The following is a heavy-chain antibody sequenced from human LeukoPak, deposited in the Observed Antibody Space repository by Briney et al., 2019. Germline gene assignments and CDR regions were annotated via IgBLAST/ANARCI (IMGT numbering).Heavy chain of an antibody. D-gene: IGHD5-12*01. CDR3: ARQAYDGYFDY. J-gene: IGHJ4*02. CDR1: GGSISSGRYY. V-gene: IGHV4-39*07. CDR2: IYYSGNT. Sequence: SETLSLTCTVSGGSISSGRYYWGWIRQPPGKGLEWIGSIYYSGNTNYNPSLKSRVTILIDTSKNQFSLKLSSVTAADTAVYYCARQAYDGYFDYWGQETLITVSS.